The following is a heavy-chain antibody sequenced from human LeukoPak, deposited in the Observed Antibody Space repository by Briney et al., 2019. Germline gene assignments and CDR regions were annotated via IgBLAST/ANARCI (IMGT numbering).Heavy chain of an antibody. CDR3: ARWTASFDY. Sequence: SETLSLTCTASGGSISSYYWSWIRQPPGKGLEWIGYIYYSGSTNYNPSLKSRVTISVDTSKNQFSLKLSSVTAADAAVYYCARWTASFDYWGQGTLVTASS. CDR2: IYYSGST. CDR1: GGSISSYY. V-gene: IGHV4-59*01. J-gene: IGHJ4*02. D-gene: IGHD3/OR15-3a*01.